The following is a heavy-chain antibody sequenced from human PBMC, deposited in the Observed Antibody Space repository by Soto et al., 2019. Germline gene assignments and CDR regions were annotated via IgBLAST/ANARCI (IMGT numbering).Heavy chain of an antibody. CDR3: AREAAVAGTAFDH. Sequence: GASVKVSCKASGYPFTSYYLHWVRQAPGQGPEWMGRINVSDGSTRYAQNFQGRVTMTRDTSTTTVYMELSPLGSDDTAVYYCAREAAVAGTAFDHWGQGTLVTVSS. CDR2: INVSDGST. D-gene: IGHD6-19*01. V-gene: IGHV1-46*01. CDR1: GYPFTSYY. J-gene: IGHJ5*02.